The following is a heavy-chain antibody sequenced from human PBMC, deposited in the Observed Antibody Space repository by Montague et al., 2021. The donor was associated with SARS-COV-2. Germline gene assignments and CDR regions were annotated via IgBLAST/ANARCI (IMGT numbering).Heavy chain of an antibody. CDR3: ARDGDYGGTWYSFLQN. Sequence: CVISGDSVSSDTAAWHWIRQSPSRGLEWLGRTFYRSQCRTDSAEAVRSRISFSGDISKNQFSLHLNSVTPEDTAIYYCARDGDYGGTWYSFLQNWGQGTLVIVSS. J-gene: IGHJ1*01. V-gene: IGHV6-1*01. CDR2: TFYRSQCRT. CDR1: GDSVSSDTAA. D-gene: IGHD4-17*01.